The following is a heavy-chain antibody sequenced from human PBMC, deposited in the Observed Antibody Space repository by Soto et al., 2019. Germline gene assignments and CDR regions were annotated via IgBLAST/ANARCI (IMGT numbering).Heavy chain of an antibody. CDR3: ARGYSGYDAHLAVAGGRWAFDY. CDR2: ISSSSSTI. Sequence: PGGSLRLSCAASGFTFSSYSMNWVRQAPGKGLEWVSYISSSSSTIYYADSVKGRFTISRDNAKNSLYLQMNSLRAEDTAVYYCARGYSGYDAHLAVAGGRWAFDYWGQGTLVTVSS. CDR1: GFTFSSYS. V-gene: IGHV3-48*01. J-gene: IGHJ4*02. D-gene: IGHD5-12*01.